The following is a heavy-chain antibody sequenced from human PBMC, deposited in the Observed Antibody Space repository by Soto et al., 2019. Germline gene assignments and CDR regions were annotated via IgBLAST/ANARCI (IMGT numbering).Heavy chain of an antibody. CDR2: IYPGDSDT. CDR3: ARALYYDFWSGYPNWFDP. V-gene: IGHV5-51*01. J-gene: IGHJ5*02. Sequence: PGESLKISCKGSGYSFTSYWIGWVRQMPGKGLEWMGIIYPGDSDTRYSPSFQGQVTISADKSISTAYLQWSSLKASDTAMYYCARALYYDFWSGYPNWFDPSGQGTLVTVSS. D-gene: IGHD3-3*01. CDR1: GYSFTSYW.